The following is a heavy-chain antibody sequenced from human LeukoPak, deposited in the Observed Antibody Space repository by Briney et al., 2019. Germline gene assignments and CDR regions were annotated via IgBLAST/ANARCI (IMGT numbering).Heavy chain of an antibody. CDR3: ARVEYSSGWYYYYYYMDV. D-gene: IGHD6-19*01. CDR2: IYTSGST. CDR1: GGSISSYY. J-gene: IGHJ6*03. V-gene: IGHV4-4*09. Sequence: SETLSLTCTVSGGSISSYYWSWIRQPPGKGLEWIGYIYTSGSTNYNPSLKSRVTISVDTSKNQFFLKLSSVTAADTAVYYCARVEYSSGWYYYYYYMDVWGKGTTVTVSS.